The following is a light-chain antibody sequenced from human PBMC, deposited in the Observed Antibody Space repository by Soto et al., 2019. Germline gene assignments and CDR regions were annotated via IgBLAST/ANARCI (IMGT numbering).Light chain of an antibody. V-gene: IGKV3-20*01. CDR3: QQLKNYPLT. J-gene: IGKJ4*01. Sequence: EIVLTQSPGTLSLSPGERATLSCRASQSVGTRFLAWYQQLPGQAPRLLIYGTSTRAAGIPDRFIGSGSGTDFSLTISRLEPEDFATYYCQQLKNYPLTFGGGTKLAI. CDR2: GTS. CDR1: QSVGTRF.